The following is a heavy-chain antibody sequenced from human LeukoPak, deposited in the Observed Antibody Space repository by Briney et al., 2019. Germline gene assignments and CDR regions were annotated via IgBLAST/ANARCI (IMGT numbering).Heavy chain of an antibody. J-gene: IGHJ4*02. D-gene: IGHD3-22*01. Sequence: ASVKVSCKASGYIFTTYFIHWVRQAPGQGLEWMGWINPNNGDTNYVQKFQGRVTMTRDTSISTAYMELTRLRSDDTAVYYCARSGSTGYSLDYWGQGTLVTVSS. V-gene: IGHV1-2*02. CDR3: ARSGSTGYSLDY. CDR1: GYIFTTYF. CDR2: INPNNGDT.